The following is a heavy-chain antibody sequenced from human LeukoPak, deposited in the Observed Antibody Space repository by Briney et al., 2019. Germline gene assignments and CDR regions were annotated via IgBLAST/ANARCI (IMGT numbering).Heavy chain of an antibody. Sequence: GGSLRLSCAASGFTFSSYGMHWVRQAPGKGLEWVAFIRYDGSNKYYADSVKGRFTISRDNSKNTLYLQMNSLRAEDTAVYYCAKGGVEWELQNFDYWGQGTLVTVSS. CDR2: IRYDGSNK. CDR1: GFTFSSYG. V-gene: IGHV3-30*02. D-gene: IGHD1-26*01. J-gene: IGHJ4*02. CDR3: AKGGVEWELQNFDY.